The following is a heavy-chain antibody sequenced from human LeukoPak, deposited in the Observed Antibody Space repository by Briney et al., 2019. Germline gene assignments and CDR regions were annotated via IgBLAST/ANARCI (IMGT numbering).Heavy chain of an antibody. CDR3: ARLDYGGNVVDY. CDR1: GFTFSSYA. D-gene: IGHD4-23*01. Sequence: GGSLRLSCAASGFTFSSYAMSWVRQAPGKGLERVSVIYSGGSTYYADSVKGRFTISRDNSKNTLYLQMNSLRAEDTAVYYCARLDYGGNVVDYWGQGILVTVSS. J-gene: IGHJ4*02. V-gene: IGHV3-53*01. CDR2: IYSGGST.